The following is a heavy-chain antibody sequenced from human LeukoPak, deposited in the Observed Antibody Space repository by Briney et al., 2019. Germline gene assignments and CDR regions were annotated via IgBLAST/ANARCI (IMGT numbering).Heavy chain of an antibody. Sequence: PSETLSLTCTVSGYSINSGFYWGWLRQPPGRGLEWIGYIYYTGSTTYNPSLKSRVTISVDTSKNQFSLKLSSVTAADTAVYYCARVEEGYGSGRRENYFYYYMDVWGKGTTVTISS. J-gene: IGHJ6*03. D-gene: IGHD3-10*01. V-gene: IGHV4-38-2*02. CDR1: GYSINSGFY. CDR2: IYYTGST. CDR3: ARVEEGYGSGRRENYFYYYMDV.